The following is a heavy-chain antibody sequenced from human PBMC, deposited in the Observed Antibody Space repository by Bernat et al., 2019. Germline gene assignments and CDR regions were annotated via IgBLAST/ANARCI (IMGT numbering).Heavy chain of an antibody. D-gene: IGHD3-3*01. J-gene: IGHJ3*02. V-gene: IGHV3-33*01. CDR3: ARDWKRGLEWLLGDAFDI. CDR2: IWYDGSNK. Sequence: QVQLVESGGGVVQPGRSLRLTCAASGFTFISYGMHWVRQAPGKGLEWVAVIWYDGSNKYYADSVKGRFTISRDNSKNTLYLQMNSLRAEDTAVYYCARDWKRGLEWLLGDAFDIWGQGTMVTVSS. CDR1: GFTFISYG.